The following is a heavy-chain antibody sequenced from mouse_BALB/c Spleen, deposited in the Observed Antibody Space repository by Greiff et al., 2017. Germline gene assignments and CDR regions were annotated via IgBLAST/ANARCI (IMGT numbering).Heavy chain of an antibody. D-gene: IGHD1-1*01. CDR1: GFSFTGYG. CDR3: AKDQKNYGSSYVVGRLAY. J-gene: IGHJ3*01. Sequence: VNVVESGPGLVAPSQSLSISCTVSGFSFTGYGVNWVRQPPGKGLEWLGMIWGDGSTDYNSALKSRLSISKDNSKSQVFLKMNRLQTYDTARYYCAKDQKNYGSSYVVGRLAYWGQGTLVTVSA. CDR2: IWGDGST. V-gene: IGHV2-6-7*01.